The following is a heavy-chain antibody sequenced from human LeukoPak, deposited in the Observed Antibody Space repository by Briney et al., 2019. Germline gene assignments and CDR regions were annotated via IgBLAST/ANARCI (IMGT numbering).Heavy chain of an antibody. J-gene: IGHJ4*02. Sequence: SSQTLSLTCTVSGGSISSGGYYWSWIRQHPGKGLEWIGYIYYSGSTYYNPSLKSRVTISVDTSKNQFSLKLGSVTAADTAVYYCARGLVPTGVDYWGQGTLVTVSS. CDR3: ARGLVPTGVDY. D-gene: IGHD1-14*01. CDR2: IYYSGST. CDR1: GGSISSGGYY. V-gene: IGHV4-31*03.